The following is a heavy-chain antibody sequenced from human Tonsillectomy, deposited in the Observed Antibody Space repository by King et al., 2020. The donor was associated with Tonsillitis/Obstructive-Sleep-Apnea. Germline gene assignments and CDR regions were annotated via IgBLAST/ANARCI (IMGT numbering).Heavy chain of an antibody. CDR3: ARTTVVPAAMWHSSSWYYFDY. V-gene: IGHV4-31*01. J-gene: IGHJ4*02. D-gene: IGHD2-2*01. Sequence: VQLQESGPGLVKPSQTLSLTCTVSGGSISSGGYYWSWIRQHPGKGLEWIGYIYYSGSTYYNPSLKSLVTISVDTSKNQFSLKLSSVTAADTAVYYCARTTVVPAAMWHSSSWYYFDYWGQGTLVTVSS. CDR1: GGSISSGGYY. CDR2: IYYSGST.